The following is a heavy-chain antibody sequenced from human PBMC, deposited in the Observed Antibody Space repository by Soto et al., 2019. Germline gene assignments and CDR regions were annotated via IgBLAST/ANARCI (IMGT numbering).Heavy chain of an antibody. CDR1: GYTFIAYY. CDR2: VNPNRGGT. J-gene: IGHJ4*02. D-gene: IGHD1-1*01. CDR3: AASDSITTTGDF. Sequence: QVQLVQSGAEVKKPGASLKVSCKASGYTFIAYYIHCVRQAPGQGLEWMGWVNPNRGGTSYAQKFQDRVTMTRDTSISTAYMELSRLTSDDTAVYYCAASDSITTTGDFWGQGTLVIVSS. V-gene: IGHV1-2*02.